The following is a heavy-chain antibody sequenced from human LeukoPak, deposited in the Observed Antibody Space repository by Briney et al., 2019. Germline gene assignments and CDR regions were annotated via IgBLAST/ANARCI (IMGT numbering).Heavy chain of an antibody. CDR2: INHSGST. V-gene: IGHV4-34*01. D-gene: IGHD3-9*01. CDR1: GGSFSGYY. J-gene: IGHJ5*02. Sequence: SETLSLTCAVYGGSFSGYYWSWIRQPPGKGLEWIGEINHSGSTNYNPSLKSRVTISVDTSKNQFSLKLSSVTAADTAVYYCARLLKYYDILTGYYKAWFDPWGQGTLVTVSS. CDR3: ARLLKYYDILTGYYKAWFDP.